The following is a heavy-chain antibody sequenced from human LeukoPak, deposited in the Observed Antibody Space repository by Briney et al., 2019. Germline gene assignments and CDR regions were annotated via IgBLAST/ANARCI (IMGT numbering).Heavy chain of an antibody. J-gene: IGHJ4*02. CDR2: IYQSGRT. V-gene: IGHV4-4*02. D-gene: IGHD6-13*01. Sequence: SETLSLTCAVSGGSISSSIWWSWVRQPPGKGLEWIAEIYQSGRTNYNPSLRSRVTISLDTSENQISLKLTSVTAADTSLYYCVGATIAAAGFSFDYWGQGTLVTVSS. CDR1: GGSISSSIW. CDR3: VGATIAAAGFSFDY.